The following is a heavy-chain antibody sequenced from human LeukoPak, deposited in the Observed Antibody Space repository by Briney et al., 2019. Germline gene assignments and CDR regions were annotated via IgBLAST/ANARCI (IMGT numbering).Heavy chain of an antibody. J-gene: IGHJ4*02. Sequence: GGSLRLSCAASGFTFRSYGMHWVRQAPGKGLEWVAVISYDGSNKYYADSVKGRFTISRDNSKNTLYLQMNSLRAEDTAVYYCAKPDFDILTGYYGHWGQGTLVTVSS. CDR3: AKPDFDILTGYYGH. D-gene: IGHD3-9*01. CDR2: ISYDGSNK. CDR1: GFTFRSYG. V-gene: IGHV3-30*18.